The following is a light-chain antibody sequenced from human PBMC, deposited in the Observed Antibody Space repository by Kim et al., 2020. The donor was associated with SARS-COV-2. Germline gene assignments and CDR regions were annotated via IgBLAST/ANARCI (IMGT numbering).Light chain of an antibody. Sequence: SPGERATLSCRASQSISSSYLVWYQQKPGQAPRLLIYGASSRATGIPDRFSGSGSGTDFTLSISRLEPEDFAMYYCQQYSSPWTFGQGTKVDIK. CDR1: QSISSSY. CDR3: QQYSSPWT. CDR2: GAS. V-gene: IGKV3-20*01. J-gene: IGKJ1*01.